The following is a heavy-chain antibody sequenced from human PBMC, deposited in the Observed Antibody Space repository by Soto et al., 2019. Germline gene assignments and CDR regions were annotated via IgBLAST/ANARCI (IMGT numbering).Heavy chain of an antibody. Sequence: PEKRSLPSTVSAGSPRDYYRSWIRQPPGKGLEWIAYMFYSGNTNYNPSLKSRVAMSVDTSQTQLSLRLSSVTAADTAVCYCAPGFAMDFWGRGSTVTGSS. J-gene: IGHJ6*02. V-gene: IGHV4-59*01. CDR2: MFYSGNT. CDR3: APGFAMDF. CDR1: AGSPRDYY. D-gene: IGHD3-10*01.